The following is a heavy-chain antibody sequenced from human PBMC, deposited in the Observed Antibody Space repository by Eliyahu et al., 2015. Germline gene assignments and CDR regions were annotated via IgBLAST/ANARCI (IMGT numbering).Heavy chain of an antibody. Sequence: EVQLVESGGGLVQPGGSLXLSCAGSGFSFGAAWMNWVRQAPGKGLVWVSRVNSDGSSTTYADSVKGRFTISRDNAKNTLYLQMNSLRAEDTAVYYCAGGGPGGYWGQGTLVTVSS. V-gene: IGHV3-74*01. D-gene: IGHD2-15*01. CDR2: VNSDGSST. J-gene: IGHJ4*02. CDR3: AGGGPGGY. CDR1: GFSFGAAW.